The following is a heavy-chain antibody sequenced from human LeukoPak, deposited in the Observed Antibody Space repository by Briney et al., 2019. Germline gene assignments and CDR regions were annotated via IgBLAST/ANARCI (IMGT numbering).Heavy chain of an antibody. CDR3: ASWSYGQPSDLDY. CDR2: IYYSGST. Sequence: SETLSLTCTVSGGSISSSSYYWGWIRQPPGKGLEWIGSIYYSGSTYYNPSLKSRVTISVDTSKNQFSLKLSSVTAADTAVYYCASWSYGQPSDLDYWGQGTWSPSPQ. J-gene: IGHJ4*02. V-gene: IGHV4-39*01. D-gene: IGHD1-1*01. CDR1: GGSISSSSYY.